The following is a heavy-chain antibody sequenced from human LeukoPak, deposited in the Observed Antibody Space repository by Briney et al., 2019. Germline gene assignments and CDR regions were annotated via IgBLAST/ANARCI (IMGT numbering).Heavy chain of an antibody. V-gene: IGHV1-8*01. CDR3: ARAEGPYYMDV. Sequence: ASVKVSCKASGYTFTSSDINWVRQATGQGLEWMGFMSSNSGNTGYAQKFQGRVTLTRNTSIRTAYMELSSLRSEDTAVYYCARAEGPYYMDVWGKGTTVTVSS. CDR2: MSSNSGNT. CDR1: GYTFTSSD. J-gene: IGHJ6*03.